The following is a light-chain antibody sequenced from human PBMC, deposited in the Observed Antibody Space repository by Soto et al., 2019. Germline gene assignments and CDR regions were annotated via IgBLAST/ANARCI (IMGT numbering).Light chain of an antibody. V-gene: IGKV1-5*03. J-gene: IGKJ1*01. CDR1: QSINNW. Sequence: DIQMTQSPSTLSASVGDRVTITCRASQSINNWLAWYQQIPGKAPKLFIFKASTLEIGVPSRFSGSGSGTEFTLSISSLQPDDFATYFCQQYESLPRTFGQGTKEEMK. CDR3: QQYESLPRT. CDR2: KAS.